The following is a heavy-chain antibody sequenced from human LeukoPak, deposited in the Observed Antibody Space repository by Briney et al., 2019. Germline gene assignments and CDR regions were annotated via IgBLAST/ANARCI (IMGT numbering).Heavy chain of an antibody. CDR2: IYYSGST. CDR1: GGSISSSSYY. V-gene: IGHV4-39*01. Sequence: SETLSLTCTVSGGSISSSSYYWGWIRQPPGKGLEWIGSIYYSGSTYYNPSLKSRVTISVDTSKNQFSLKLSSVTAADTAVYYCARSDFWSGYXLFDYWGQGTLVTVS. CDR3: ARSDFWSGYXLFDY. D-gene: IGHD3-3*01. J-gene: IGHJ4*02.